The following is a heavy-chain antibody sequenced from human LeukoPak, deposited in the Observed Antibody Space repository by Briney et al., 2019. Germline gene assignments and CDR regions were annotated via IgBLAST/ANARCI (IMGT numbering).Heavy chain of an antibody. Sequence: GGSLRLSCAASGFTFSASYMTCVRQAPGKGLEWLSYISGDSGDTNYADSVKGRFTISRDNAKNSLYLQMNSLRVEDTAVYFCARDPRTVRIWGQGTLVTVSS. CDR3: ARDPRTVRI. CDR2: ISGDSGDT. V-gene: IGHV3-11*06. J-gene: IGHJ4*02. D-gene: IGHD1-1*01. CDR1: GFTFSASY.